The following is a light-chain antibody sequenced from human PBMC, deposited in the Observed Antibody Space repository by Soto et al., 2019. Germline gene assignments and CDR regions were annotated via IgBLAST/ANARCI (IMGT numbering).Light chain of an antibody. CDR1: SGDVGAYNY. Sequence: QSALTQPASVSGSPGQSITISCTGTSGDVGAYNYVSWYQQHPGRAPRLMIYDVTNRPSGVSNRVSGSKSGNTASLTISGRQAEDEADYYCSSYTGSGTLFVFGTGTKVTVL. V-gene: IGLV2-14*03. CDR3: SSYTGSGTLFV. J-gene: IGLJ1*01. CDR2: DVT.